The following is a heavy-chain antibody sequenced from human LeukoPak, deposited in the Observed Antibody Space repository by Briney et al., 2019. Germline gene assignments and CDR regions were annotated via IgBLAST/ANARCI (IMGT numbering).Heavy chain of an antibody. J-gene: IGHJ4*02. CDR2: INTNTGNP. CDR1: GYTFTSYA. D-gene: IGHD3-10*01. Sequence: ASVKVSCKASGYTFTSYAMNWVRQAPGQGLEWMGLINTNTGNPTYAQDFTGRFVFSLDTSVSTAYLQISSLKAEDTAVYYCARDCSSGSYCPLDYWGQGTLVTVSS. V-gene: IGHV7-4-1*02. CDR3: ARDCSSGSYCPLDY.